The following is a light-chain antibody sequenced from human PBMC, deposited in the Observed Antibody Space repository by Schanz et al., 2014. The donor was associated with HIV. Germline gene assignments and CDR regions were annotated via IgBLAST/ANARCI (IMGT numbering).Light chain of an antibody. CDR3: QQRSNWPPIT. CDR2: GAS. Sequence: EIVLTQSPGTLSLSPGEGGTLSCRASQSVSSSLAWYQQKPGQAPRLLIYGASIRATDIPARFSGGGSGTDFTLTISRVEPEDYAVYYCQQRSNWPPITFGQGTRLEIK. J-gene: IGKJ5*01. CDR1: QSVSSS. V-gene: IGKV3D-20*02.